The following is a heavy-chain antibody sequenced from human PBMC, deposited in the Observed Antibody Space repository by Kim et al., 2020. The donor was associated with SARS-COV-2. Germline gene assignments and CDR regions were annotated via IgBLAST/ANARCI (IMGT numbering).Heavy chain of an antibody. D-gene: IGHD6-19*01. J-gene: IGHJ3*02. CDR3: ARGSRLAVAAPFDI. CDR2: IYYSGST. V-gene: IGHV4-59*01. CDR1: GGSISSYY. Sequence: SETLSLTCTVSGGSISSYYWSWIRQPPGKGLEWIGYIYYSGSTNYNPSLKSRVTISVDTSKNQFSLKLSSVTAADTAVYYCARGSRLAVAAPFDIWGQGT.